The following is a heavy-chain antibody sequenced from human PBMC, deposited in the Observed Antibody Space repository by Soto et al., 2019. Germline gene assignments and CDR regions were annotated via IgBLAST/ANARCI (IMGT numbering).Heavy chain of an antibody. V-gene: IGHV4-61*08. CDR3: ARSLYSGSYTNWFDP. CDR1: GGSISSGDYY. Sequence: PSETLSLTCTVSGGSISSGDYYWSWIRQPPGKGLEYIGYIYYSGSPNYNPSLKSRVTISVDTSKTQFSLKPSSVTAPDTAVYYCARSLYSGSYTNWFDPWGQGTLVTVSS. D-gene: IGHD1-26*01. J-gene: IGHJ5*02. CDR2: IYYSGSP.